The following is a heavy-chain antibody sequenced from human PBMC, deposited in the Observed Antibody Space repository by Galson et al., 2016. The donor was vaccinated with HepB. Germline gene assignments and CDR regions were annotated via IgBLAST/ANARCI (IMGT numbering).Heavy chain of an antibody. J-gene: IGHJ4*02. V-gene: IGHV3-23*01. CDR3: ARVVGGVSNLRFLPNDY. CDR1: GFSFSDYA. Sequence: SLRLSCAASGFSFSDYAMNWIRQAPGKGLEWVSGISAKGDPTYYADSVKGRFIISRDNSKNTLYLEMNSLRPEDTAVYYCARVVGGVSNLRFLPNDYWGQGTLVTVAS. CDR2: ISAKGDPT. D-gene: IGHD2-21*01.